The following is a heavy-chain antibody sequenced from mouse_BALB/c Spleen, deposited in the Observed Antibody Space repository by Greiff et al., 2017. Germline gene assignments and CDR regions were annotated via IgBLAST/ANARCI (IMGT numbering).Heavy chain of an antibody. CDR3: AGASFAY. V-gene: IGHV3-2*02. Sequence: VQLKESGPGLVKPSQSLSLTCTVTGYSITSDYAWNWIRQFPGNKLEWMGYISYSGSTSYNPSLKSRISITRDTSTNQFFLQLNSVTTEDTATYYGAGASFAYWGQGTLVTVSA. CDR2: ISYSGST. J-gene: IGHJ3*01. CDR1: GYSITSDYA. D-gene: IGHD6-1*01.